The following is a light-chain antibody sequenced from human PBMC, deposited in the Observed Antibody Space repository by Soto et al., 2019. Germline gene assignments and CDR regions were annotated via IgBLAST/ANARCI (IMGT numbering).Light chain of an antibody. V-gene: IGLV2-23*01. Sequence: QSALTQPASVLGSPGQSITISCSGSISDVGSSGPVSWYQHHPGQVPKLIIYEGSRRPSGVSSRFSGSKTGNTASLTITGLQAEDEANYYCCSYVGARTYVFGTGTKVTVL. CDR3: CSYVGARTYV. J-gene: IGLJ1*01. CDR2: EGS. CDR1: ISDVGSSGP.